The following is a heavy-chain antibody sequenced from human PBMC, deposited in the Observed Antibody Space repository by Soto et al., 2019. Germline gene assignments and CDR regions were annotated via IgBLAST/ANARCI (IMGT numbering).Heavy chain of an antibody. CDR2: IYYSGST. CDR1: GDSISSYY. V-gene: IGHV4-59*08. Sequence: SETLSLTYTVSGDSISSYYWSWIRQPPGKGLEWIGYIYYSGSTNYNPSLKSRVTISVDTSKNQFSLKLSSVTAADTAVYYCARTHYDFWSGHLNYYYYYMDVWGKGTTVTVSS. D-gene: IGHD3-3*01. J-gene: IGHJ6*03. CDR3: ARTHYDFWSGHLNYYYYYMDV.